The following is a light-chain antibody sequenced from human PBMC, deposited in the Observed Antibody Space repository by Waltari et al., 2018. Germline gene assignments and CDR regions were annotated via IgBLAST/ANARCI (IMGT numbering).Light chain of an antibody. Sequence: QSALTQPPSASGSPGQSVTISCTGTSSDVGGYNYVPWYQHHPGKAPKLLLYEVGQRPSGVPARFSGSKSGNTASLTVSGLQAEDEADYYCSSFAGTNNFVVFGGGTKLTV. V-gene: IGLV2-8*01. CDR2: EVG. J-gene: IGLJ2*01. CDR3: SSFAGTNNFVV. CDR1: SSDVGGYNY.